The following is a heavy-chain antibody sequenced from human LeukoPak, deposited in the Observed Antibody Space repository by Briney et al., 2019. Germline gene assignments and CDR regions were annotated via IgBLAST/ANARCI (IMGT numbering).Heavy chain of an antibody. CDR1: GFTFSTYD. CDR3: ASQYISSIERVYYYYGMDV. CDR2: IWYDGSNK. Sequence: PGRSLRLSCAASGFTFSTYDMHWVRQAPGRGLERVAVIWYDGSNKYYADSVKGRFTISRDNSKNTLYLQMNSLRAEDTAEYYCASQYISSIERVYYYYGMDVWGQGTTVTVSS. D-gene: IGHD6-6*01. V-gene: IGHV3-33*01. J-gene: IGHJ6*02.